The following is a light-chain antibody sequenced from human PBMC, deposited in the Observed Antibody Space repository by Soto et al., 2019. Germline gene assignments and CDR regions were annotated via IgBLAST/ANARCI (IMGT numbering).Light chain of an antibody. CDR1: SSDVGGYHY. CDR3: SSYTTISTLV. V-gene: IGLV2-14*01. Sequence: QSVLTQPASVSGSPGQSITISCTGTSSDVGGYHYVSWYQHLPGKAPKLMIYEVTNRPSGVSNRFSGSKSGNTASLTISGLQAEDEADYYCSSYTTISTLVFGGGTKVTVL. J-gene: IGLJ3*02. CDR2: EVT.